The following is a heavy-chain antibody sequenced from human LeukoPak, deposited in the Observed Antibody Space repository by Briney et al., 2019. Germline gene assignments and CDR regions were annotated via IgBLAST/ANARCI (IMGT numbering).Heavy chain of an antibody. CDR1: GFTFSSYA. Sequence: GGSLRLSCAAAGFTFSSYAMSWVRKAPGKGLEWVSAISGSGGSTYYADSVKGRLTISRDNSKNTLYLQMSSLRAEDTAVYYCAKVGGAVAGSFLHYYYYMDVWGKGTTVTVSS. CDR3: AKVGGAVAGSFLHYYYYMDV. V-gene: IGHV3-23*01. CDR2: ISGSGGST. D-gene: IGHD6-19*01. J-gene: IGHJ6*03.